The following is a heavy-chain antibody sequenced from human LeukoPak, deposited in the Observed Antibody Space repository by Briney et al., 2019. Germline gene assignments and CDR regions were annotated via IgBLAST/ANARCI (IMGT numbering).Heavy chain of an antibody. J-gene: IGHJ4*02. D-gene: IGHD6-19*01. CDR3: ASVQIAVAGRAIDY. V-gene: IGHV3-21*01. Sequence: PGGSLRLSCAASGFTFSSYSMNWVRQAPGKGLEWVSSISSSSSYIYYADSVKGRFTISRDNAKNSLYLQMNSLRAEDTAVYYCASVQIAVAGRAIDYWGQGTLVTVSS. CDR1: GFTFSSYS. CDR2: ISSSSSYI.